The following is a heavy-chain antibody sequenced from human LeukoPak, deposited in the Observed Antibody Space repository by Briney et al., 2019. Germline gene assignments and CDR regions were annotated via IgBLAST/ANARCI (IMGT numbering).Heavy chain of an antibody. J-gene: IGHJ4*02. V-gene: IGHV1-18*01. CDR2: INAYNGNT. Sequence: ASVKVSCKASGYTFTNYGISWVRQAPGQGLEWMGWINAYNGNTNYAQKLQGRVTMTTDTSTSTAYMELRSLRSDDTAVYYCARDGDVIYYYDSSGYLDYWGQGTLVTVSS. D-gene: IGHD3-22*01. CDR3: ARDGDVIYYYDSSGYLDY. CDR1: GYTFTNYG.